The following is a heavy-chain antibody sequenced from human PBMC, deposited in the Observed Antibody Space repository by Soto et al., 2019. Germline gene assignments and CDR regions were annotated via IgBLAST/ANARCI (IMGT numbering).Heavy chain of an antibody. CDR3: ARWPQLEPRFDY. V-gene: IGHV4-31*03. J-gene: IGHJ4*02. CDR1: GGSLSGGGYY. D-gene: IGHD1-1*01. Sequence: PSETLSLPCTVSGGSLSGGGYYWSWIRQHPGKGLEWIGYIYYSGSTYYDPSLKSRVTISVDTSKNQFSLKLSSVPAADTAVYYCARWPQLEPRFDYWGQGTLVTVSS. CDR2: IYYSGST.